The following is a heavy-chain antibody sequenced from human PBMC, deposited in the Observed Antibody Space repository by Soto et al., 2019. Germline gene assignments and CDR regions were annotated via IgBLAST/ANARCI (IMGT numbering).Heavy chain of an antibody. CDR3: ARHDEGILTGYYYMDV. V-gene: IGHV4-59*08. D-gene: IGHD3-9*01. J-gene: IGHJ6*03. Sequence: KPSETLSLTCTVSGGSISSYYWSWIRQPPGKGLEWIGYIYYSGSTNYNPSLKSRVTISVDTSKNQFSLKLSSVTAANTAVYYCARHDEGILTGYYYMDVWGKGTTVTVSS. CDR2: IYYSGST. CDR1: GGSISSYY.